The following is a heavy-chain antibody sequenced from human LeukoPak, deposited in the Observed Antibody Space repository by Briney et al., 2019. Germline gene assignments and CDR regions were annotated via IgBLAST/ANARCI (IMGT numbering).Heavy chain of an antibody. CDR2: ISYDGSNK. Sequence: HPGGSLRLSCAASGFTFSSYAMHWVRQAPGKGLEWVAVISYDGSNKYYADSVKGRFTISRDNSKNTLYLQMKSLRAEDTAVYYCAKDLGDGYNWGGFDYWGQGTLVTVSS. CDR1: GFTFSSYA. CDR3: AKDLGDGYNWGGFDY. J-gene: IGHJ4*02. V-gene: IGHV3-30-3*01. D-gene: IGHD5-24*01.